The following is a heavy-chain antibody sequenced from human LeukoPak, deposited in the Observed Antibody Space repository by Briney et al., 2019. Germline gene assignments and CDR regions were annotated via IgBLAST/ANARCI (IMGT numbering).Heavy chain of an antibody. D-gene: IGHD6-19*01. CDR1: GFTFSRYG. CDR2: IRYDGSNK. J-gene: IGHJ3*02. V-gene: IGHV3-30*02. Sequence: GGSLRLSCAASGFTFSRYGMHWVRQAPGKGLEWVAFIRYDGSNKHYADSVKGRFTISRDNSKNTLYLQMNSLRAEDTAVYSCAKDRASGWPNAFDIWGQGTMVTVSS. CDR3: AKDRASGWPNAFDI.